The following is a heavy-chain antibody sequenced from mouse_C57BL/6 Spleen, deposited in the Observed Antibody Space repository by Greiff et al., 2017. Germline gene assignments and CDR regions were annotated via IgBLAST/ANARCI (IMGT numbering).Heavy chain of an antibody. CDR1: GYAFTNYL. Sequence: QVQLKESGAELVRPGTSVKVSCKASGYAFTNYLIEWVKQRPGQGLEWIGVINPGSGGTNYNEKFKGKATLTADKASSTAYMQFSSLTSADSAVYFCARRGGSLWGDFDVWGTGTTVTVSS. V-gene: IGHV1-54*01. J-gene: IGHJ1*03. CDR2: INPGSGGT. D-gene: IGHD1-1*01. CDR3: ARRGGSLWGDFDV.